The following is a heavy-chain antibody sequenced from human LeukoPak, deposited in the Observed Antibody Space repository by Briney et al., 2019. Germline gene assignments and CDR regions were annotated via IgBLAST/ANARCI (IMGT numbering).Heavy chain of an antibody. Sequence: SETLSLTCAVSGDSITNGGYSWSWIRQSPGKGLEWLAYAYYTGTPYYNPSLESRVTVSVDWSKNLFSLKMTSMTAADTAVYYCARGNYYDSSGCYFSDAFDIWGQGTMVTVSS. J-gene: IGHJ3*02. CDR2: AYYTGTP. CDR1: GDSITNGGYS. D-gene: IGHD3-22*01. V-gene: IGHV4-30-4*07. CDR3: ARGNYYDSSGCYFSDAFDI.